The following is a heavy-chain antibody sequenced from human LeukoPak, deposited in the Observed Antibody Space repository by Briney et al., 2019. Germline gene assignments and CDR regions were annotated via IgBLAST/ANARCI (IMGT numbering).Heavy chain of an antibody. CDR1: GFTFSSYG. J-gene: IGHJ4*02. Sequence: PGGSLRLSCAASGFTFSSYGMHWVRPAPGKGLEWVAVISYDGSNKYYADSVKGRFTISRDNSKNTLYLQMNGLRAEDTAVYYCAKELTIAAAHRFDYWGQGTLVTVSS. D-gene: IGHD6-13*01. CDR2: ISYDGSNK. V-gene: IGHV3-30*18. CDR3: AKELTIAAAHRFDY.